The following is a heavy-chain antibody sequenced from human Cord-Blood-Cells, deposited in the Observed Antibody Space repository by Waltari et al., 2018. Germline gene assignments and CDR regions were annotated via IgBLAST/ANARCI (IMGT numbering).Heavy chain of an antibody. J-gene: IGHJ4*02. V-gene: IGHV3-48*03. Sequence: EVQLVESGGGLVQPGGSLRLSCSASGFTFNSCEVNWVRRAPGKGLEWVSYISSSGSTIYYADSVKGRFTISRDNAKNSLYLQMNSLRAEDTAVYYCARVPPPPTGYYFDYWGQGTLVTVSS. CDR2: ISSSGSTI. CDR3: ARVPPPPTGYYFDY. CDR1: GFTFNSCE.